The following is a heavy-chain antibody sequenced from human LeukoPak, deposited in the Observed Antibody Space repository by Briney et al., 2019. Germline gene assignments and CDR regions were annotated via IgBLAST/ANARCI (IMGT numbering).Heavy chain of an antibody. CDR2: LYWNDAK. CDR3: AHIRDYRTGGVFEY. Sequence: ESGPTRVKPTQTLTLTCTFSGFSLSTSGVGVGWIRQPPGKALEWLALLYWNDAKRYSPSLNSRLTITKDPSKSHVVLTMTNMDPVDTATYYCAHIRDYRTGGVFEYGGQENLVTVFS. V-gene: IGHV2-5*01. J-gene: IGHJ4*02. CDR1: GFSLSTSGVG. D-gene: IGHD2-8*02.